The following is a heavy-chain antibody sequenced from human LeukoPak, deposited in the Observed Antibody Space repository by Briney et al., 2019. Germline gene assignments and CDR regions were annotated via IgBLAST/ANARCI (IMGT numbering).Heavy chain of an antibody. CDR1: GGSISSSNYY. Sequence: SETLSLTCTVSGGSISSSNYYWGWIRQPPGKGLEWIGSIYSGGSTYYNPSLKSRVTISVDTSKNQFSLKLSSVTAADTAVYYCARRGNWNYVLDYWGQGTLAIVSS. CDR3: ARRGNWNYVLDY. J-gene: IGHJ4*02. CDR2: IYSGGST. V-gene: IGHV4-39*01. D-gene: IGHD1-7*01.